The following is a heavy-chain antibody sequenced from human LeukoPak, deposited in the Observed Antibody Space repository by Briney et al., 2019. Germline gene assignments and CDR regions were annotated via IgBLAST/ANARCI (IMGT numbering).Heavy chain of an antibody. CDR3: ARGYGCSSTSCYDDGTDYYYYMDV. J-gene: IGHJ6*03. CDR2: IYYSGST. CDR1: GGSIGSYY. Sequence: PSETLSLTCTVSGGSIGSYYWSWIRQPPGKGLKWIGYIYYSGSTNYNPSLKSRVTISVDTSKNQFSLKLSSVTAADTAVYYCARGYGCSSTSCYDDGTDYYYYMDVWGKGTTVTVSS. V-gene: IGHV4-59*01. D-gene: IGHD2-2*01.